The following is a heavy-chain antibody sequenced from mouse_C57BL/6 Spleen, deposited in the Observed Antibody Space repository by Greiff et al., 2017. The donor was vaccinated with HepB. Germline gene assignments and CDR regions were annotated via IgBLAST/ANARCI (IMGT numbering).Heavy chain of an antibody. CDR2: IWGDGST. V-gene: IGHV2-3*01. CDR3: AKSSTMITTGGYYYAMDY. Sequence: QVQLQQSGPGLVAPSQSLSITCTVSGFSLTSYGVSWVRQPPGKGLEWLGVIWGDGSTNYHSALISRLSISKDNSKSQVFLKLNSLQTDDTATYYCAKSSTMITTGGYYYAMDYWGQGTSVTVSS. D-gene: IGHD2-4*01. J-gene: IGHJ4*01. CDR1: GFSLTSYG.